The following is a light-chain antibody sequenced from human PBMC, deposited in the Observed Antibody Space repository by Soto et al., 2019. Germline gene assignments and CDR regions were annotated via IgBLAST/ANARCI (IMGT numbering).Light chain of an antibody. J-gene: IGLJ1*01. CDR1: SSDVGGYNY. CDR3: SSYTSSSLYV. V-gene: IGLV2-14*01. Sequence: QSALTQPASVSGSPGQSITISCTGTSSDVGGYNYVSWYQQHPGKAPKLMIYDVSNRPSGVSNRFSVSKSGNTASLTISGLHAEYEAAYYCSSYTSSSLYVFGTGTKLTVL. CDR2: DVS.